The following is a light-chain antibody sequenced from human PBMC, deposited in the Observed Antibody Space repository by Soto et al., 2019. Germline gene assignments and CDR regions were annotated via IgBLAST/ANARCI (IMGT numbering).Light chain of an antibody. V-gene: IGLV2-14*01. J-gene: IGLJ1*01. CDR3: SSYSSTSTPYV. CDR1: SSDIGYSDY. CDR2: DVS. Sequence: QSALTQPASVSGSPGQSIIISCTGTSSDIGYSDYVSWYQQHPGKAPKLIIYDVSNRPSGVSNRFSGSKSGNTASLTISGLQAEDEADFYCSSYSSTSTPYVFGTGTKVTVL.